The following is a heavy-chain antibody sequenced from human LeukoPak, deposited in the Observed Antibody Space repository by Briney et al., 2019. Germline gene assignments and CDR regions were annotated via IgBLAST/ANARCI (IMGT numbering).Heavy chain of an antibody. Sequence: GASVKVSCKASGYTFTSYAMHWVRQAPGQRLEWMGWINAGNGNTKYSQQFQGRVTISRDTSASTAYMELSSLRSEDTAVYYCARGNDYYGSGKTNWFDPWGQGTLVTVSS. J-gene: IGHJ5*02. D-gene: IGHD3-10*01. CDR3: ARGNDYYGSGKTNWFDP. CDR2: INAGNGNT. V-gene: IGHV1-3*01. CDR1: GYTFTSYA.